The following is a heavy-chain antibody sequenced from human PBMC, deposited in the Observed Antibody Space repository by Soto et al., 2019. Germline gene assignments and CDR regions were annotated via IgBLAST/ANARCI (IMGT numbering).Heavy chain of an antibody. D-gene: IGHD5-12*01. CDR1: GFTFSSYS. Sequence: GGSLRLSCAASGFTFSSYSIHWVRQAPGKGLEWVSSINSNGTNIDYADSVKGRFTISRDNAKNTLYLQMNSLRAEDTAVYYCARGLSGYYGFDYWGQGTLVTVSS. J-gene: IGHJ4*02. CDR2: INSNGTNI. V-gene: IGHV3-21*01. CDR3: ARGLSGYYGFDY.